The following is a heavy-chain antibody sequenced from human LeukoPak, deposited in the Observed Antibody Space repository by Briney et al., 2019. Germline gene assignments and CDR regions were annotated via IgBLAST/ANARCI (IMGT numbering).Heavy chain of an antibody. CDR1: GGSISSYY. Sequence: PSETLSLTCTVSGGSISSYYWSWIRQPPGKGLEWIGYIYYSGSTNYNPSLKSRVTISVDTSKNQFSLKLSSVTAADTAVYYCASRSLVFPMDAFDIWGQGTMVTVSS. D-gene: IGHD3-10*01. CDR2: IYYSGST. V-gene: IGHV4-59*01. CDR3: ASRSLVFPMDAFDI. J-gene: IGHJ3*02.